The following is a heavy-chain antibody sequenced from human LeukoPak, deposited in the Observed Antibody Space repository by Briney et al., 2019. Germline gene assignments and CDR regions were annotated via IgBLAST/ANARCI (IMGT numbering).Heavy chain of an antibody. V-gene: IGHV3-21*01. CDR1: GFTSSSYA. J-gene: IGHJ4*02. CDR2: ISSSSSYT. CDR3: ARFGMAGGTGDY. D-gene: IGHD6-19*01. Sequence: PGGSLRLSCAASGFTSSSYAMSWVRQAPGKGLEWVSSISSSSSYTYYADSVKGRFTISRDNAKNSLYLQMNSLRAEDTAVYYCARFGMAGGTGDYWGQGTLVTVSS.